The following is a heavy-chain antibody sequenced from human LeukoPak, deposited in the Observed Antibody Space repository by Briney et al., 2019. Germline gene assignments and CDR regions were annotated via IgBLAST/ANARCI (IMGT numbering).Heavy chain of an antibody. D-gene: IGHD1-14*01. J-gene: IGHJ4*02. Sequence: GGSLRLSCAASGFTFSTYGMHWVRQAPGKGLEWVAVIWHDGSHKYYADSAKGRFTISRDNSKNTLYLQMSTLRAEDTAVYYCARDRGNYFDYWGQGTLVTVSS. CDR3: ARDRGNYFDY. CDR1: GFTFSTYG. V-gene: IGHV3-33*01. CDR2: IWHDGSHK.